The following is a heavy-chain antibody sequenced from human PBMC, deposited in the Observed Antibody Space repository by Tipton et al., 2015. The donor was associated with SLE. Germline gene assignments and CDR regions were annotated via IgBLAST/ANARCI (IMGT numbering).Heavy chain of an antibody. Sequence: TLSLTCAVYGGSFSGYYWSWIRQPPGKGLEWIGEINHSGSTNYNPSLKSRVTISVDTSKSQFSLKLSSVTAADTAVYYCARDGAARGDFDYWGQGTLVTVSS. CDR3: ARDGAARGDFDY. CDR1: GGSFSGYY. D-gene: IGHD6-6*01. V-gene: IGHV4-34*01. CDR2: INHSGST. J-gene: IGHJ4*02.